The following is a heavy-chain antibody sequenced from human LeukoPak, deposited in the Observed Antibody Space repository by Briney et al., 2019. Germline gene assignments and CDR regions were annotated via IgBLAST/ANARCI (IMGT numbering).Heavy chain of an antibody. D-gene: IGHD5-24*01. J-gene: IGHJ4*02. V-gene: IGHV3-7*04. Sequence: GGSLRLSCVASGFPFSSYWMTWVRQAPGKGLEWVANIKQDGSKKSYVDSVKGRITISRDNAKNSLYLQMNSLRAEDTAIYYCTRVGYIDEGIDYWGQGTLVTVSS. CDR3: TRVGYIDEGIDY. CDR1: GFPFSSYW. CDR2: IKQDGSKK.